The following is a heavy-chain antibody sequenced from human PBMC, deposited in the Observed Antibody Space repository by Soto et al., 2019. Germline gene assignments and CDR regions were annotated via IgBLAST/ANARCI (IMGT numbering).Heavy chain of an antibody. J-gene: IGHJ4*02. CDR1: GFSLSTTAVG. D-gene: IGHD3-10*01. V-gene: IGHV2-5*02. CDR3: AHGISMVRGVGVFDY. CDR2: IYWDDDK. Sequence: QITLKESGPPLVNPTQTLTLTCSFSGFSLSTTAVGVGWIRQPPGKALEWLALIYWDDDKRYSPSLKSRLTIXXDXSXXQVVLTMTNMDPVDTATYYCAHGISMVRGVGVFDYWGQGTLVTVSS.